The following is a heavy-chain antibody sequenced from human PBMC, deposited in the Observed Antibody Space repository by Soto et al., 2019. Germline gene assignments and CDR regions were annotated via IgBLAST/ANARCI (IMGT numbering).Heavy chain of an antibody. CDR3: ARKVGGDGCCYFDY. CDR2: IYYSGST. V-gene: IGHV4-39*01. J-gene: IGHJ4*02. CDR1: GGSISSSSYY. D-gene: IGHD2-21*02. Sequence: SETLSLTCTVSGGSISSSSYYWGWIRQPPGKGLEWIGSIYYSGSTYYNPSLKSRVTISVDTSKNQFSLKLSSVTAADTAVYYCARKVGGDGCCYFDYWGQGTLVTVSS.